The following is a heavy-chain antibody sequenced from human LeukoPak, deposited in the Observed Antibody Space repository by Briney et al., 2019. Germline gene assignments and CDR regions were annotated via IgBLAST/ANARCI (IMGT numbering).Heavy chain of an antibody. Sequence: PGGSLRLSCAASGFTFSSYEMNWVRQAPGKGLEWVSYISSSGSTIYYADSVEGRFTISRDNAKNSLYLQMNSLRAEDTAVYYCARDQAAAGRNWGQGTLVTVSS. D-gene: IGHD6-13*01. CDR2: ISSSGSTI. J-gene: IGHJ4*02. V-gene: IGHV3-48*03. CDR3: ARDQAAAGRN. CDR1: GFTFSSYE.